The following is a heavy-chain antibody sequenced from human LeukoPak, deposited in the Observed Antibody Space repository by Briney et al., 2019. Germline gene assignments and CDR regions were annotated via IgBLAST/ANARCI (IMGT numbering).Heavy chain of an antibody. Sequence: PGDSLKISCKGSGYSFTSYWIGWVRQMPGKGLECMGIIYPGDSDTRYSPSFQGQVTISADKSISTAYLQWSSLKASDTAMYYCARYDDSSGCYGGLPYYFDYWGQGTLVIVSS. CDR1: GYSFTSYW. D-gene: IGHD3-22*01. CDR2: IYPGDSDT. J-gene: IGHJ4*02. V-gene: IGHV5-51*01. CDR3: ARYDDSSGCYGGLPYYFDY.